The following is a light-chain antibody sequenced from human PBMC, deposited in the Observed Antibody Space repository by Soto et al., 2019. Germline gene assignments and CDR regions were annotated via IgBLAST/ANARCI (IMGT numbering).Light chain of an antibody. CDR2: GAS. J-gene: IGKJ1*01. Sequence: EIVLTQSPGTLALSPGEGATLSCRASQSVSKYLAWYQQKPGQAPRLLIYGASSRATGIPDSFSGSGSGTEFIFTFSRLEPEVFAVYYCQQYGGSPQTFGQGTKVDI. CDR1: QSVSKY. CDR3: QQYGGSPQT. V-gene: IGKV3-20*01.